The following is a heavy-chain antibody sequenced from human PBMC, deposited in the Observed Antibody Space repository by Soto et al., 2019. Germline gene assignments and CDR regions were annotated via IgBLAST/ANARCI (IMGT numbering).Heavy chain of an antibody. D-gene: IGHD5-12*01. CDR1: GFTFSSYS. J-gene: IGHJ4*02. CDR2: ISSSSSTI. CDR3: ARDTREGYLGY. Sequence: EVQLVESGGGLVQPGGSLRLSCAASGFTFSSYSMNWVRQAPGKGLEWVSYISSSSSTIYYADSVKGRFTISRDNAKNSLYLQMYRLRDEDTAVYYCARDTREGYLGYWGQGTLVTFSS. V-gene: IGHV3-48*02.